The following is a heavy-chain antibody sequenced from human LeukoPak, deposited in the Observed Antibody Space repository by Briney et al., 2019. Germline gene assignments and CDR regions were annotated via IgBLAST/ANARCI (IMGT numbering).Heavy chain of an antibody. CDR3: ARERGYSYGEFDY. D-gene: IGHD5-18*01. Sequence: ASVKVSCKASGYTFTSYAMHWVRQAPGQRLEWMGWINAGNGNTKYSQEFQGRVTITRDTSASTAYMELSSLRSEDMAVYYCARERGYSYGEFDYWGQGTLVTVSS. CDR1: GYTFTSYA. J-gene: IGHJ4*02. CDR2: INAGNGNT. V-gene: IGHV1-3*03.